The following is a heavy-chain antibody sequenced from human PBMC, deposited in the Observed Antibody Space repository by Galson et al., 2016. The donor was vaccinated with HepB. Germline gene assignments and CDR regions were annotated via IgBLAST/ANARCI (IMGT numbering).Heavy chain of an antibody. CDR1: GYKFSSSW. J-gene: IGHJ4*02. D-gene: IGHD3-9*01. CDR2: IYAGDSDT. V-gene: IGHV5-51*01. Sequence: QSGAAVKEPGESLKISCKASGYKFSSSWIGWVRQVPGKGLEWMGVIYAGDSDTRYSPSFQGQVTISADEATTTAYVQWSSLRASDTAIYYCARRDDSLTGYSYWGQGTLVTVS. CDR3: ARRDDSLTGYSY.